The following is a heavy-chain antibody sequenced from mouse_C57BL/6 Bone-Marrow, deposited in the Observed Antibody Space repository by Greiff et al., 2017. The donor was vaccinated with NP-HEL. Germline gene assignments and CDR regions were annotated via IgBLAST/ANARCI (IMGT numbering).Heavy chain of an antibody. CDR2: ISDGGSYT. V-gene: IGHV5-4*01. CDR3: ARGRRGYAMDY. J-gene: IGHJ4*01. Sequence: EVQLVESGGGLVKPGGSLKLSCAASGFTFSSYAMSWVRQTPEKRLEWVATISDGGSYTDYPDNVKGRFTISRDNAKNNLYLQMRHLKSEDTAMYYCARGRRGYAMDYWGQGTSVTVSS. CDR1: GFTFSSYA.